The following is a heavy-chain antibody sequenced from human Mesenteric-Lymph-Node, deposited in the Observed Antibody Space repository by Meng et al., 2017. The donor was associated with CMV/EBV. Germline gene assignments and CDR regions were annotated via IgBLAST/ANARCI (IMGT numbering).Heavy chain of an antibody. CDR3: ASSSPLHMDV. D-gene: IGHD6-13*01. J-gene: IGHJ6*02. CDR2: IYHSGFT. V-gene: IGHV4-4*02. Sequence: GSLRLSCVVSGDSISSDNWWTWLRQSSGKGLEWIGEIYHSGFTNYNPSLKSRVTVSLDKSKNQFSLELSSVIAADTAVYYCASSSPLHMDVWGQGTTVTVSS. CDR1: GDSISSDNW.